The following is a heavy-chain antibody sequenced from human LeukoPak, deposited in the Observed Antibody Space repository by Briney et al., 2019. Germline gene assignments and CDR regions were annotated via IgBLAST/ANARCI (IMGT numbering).Heavy chain of an antibody. J-gene: IGHJ5*02. CDR2: ISYDGSNK. CDR1: GFTFSSYA. V-gene: IGHV3-30-3*01. CDR3: ARGVRVTTVYNWFDP. D-gene: IGHD4-17*01. Sequence: GGSLRLSCAASGFTFSSYAMHWVRQAPGKGLEWVAVISYDGSNKYYADSVKGRFTISRDNSKNTLYLQMNSLRAEDTAVYYCARGVRVTTVYNWFDPWGQGTLVTVSS.